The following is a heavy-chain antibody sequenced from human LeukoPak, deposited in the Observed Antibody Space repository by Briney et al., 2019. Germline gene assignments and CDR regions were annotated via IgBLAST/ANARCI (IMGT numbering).Heavy chain of an antibody. D-gene: IGHD5/OR15-5a*01. CDR3: ARRRAASTIYHYSMDF. Sequence: GESLKISCKASGYTFSTYWIAWVRQMPGKGLEWMGIIYPSDSETRYSPSFQGQVTISVDKSISTAYLQWRSLKASDTAMYYCARRRAASTIYHYSMDFWGQGTTVTVSS. V-gene: IGHV5-51*01. CDR2: IYPSDSET. CDR1: GYTFSTYW. J-gene: IGHJ6*02.